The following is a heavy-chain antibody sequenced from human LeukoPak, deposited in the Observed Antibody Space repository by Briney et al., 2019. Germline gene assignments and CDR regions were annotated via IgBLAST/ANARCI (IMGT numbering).Heavy chain of an antibody. D-gene: IGHD6-19*01. J-gene: IGHJ4*02. CDR1: GFTFSSYW. CDR2: INSDGSST. CDR3: AKMVHTEQWLVPFDY. V-gene: IGHV3-74*01. Sequence: GGSLRLSCAASGFTFSSYWMHWVRQGPGKGLVWVSRINSDGSSTSYADSVKGRFTISRDNSKNTLYLQMNSLRAEDTAVYYCAKMVHTEQWLVPFDYWGQGTLVTVSS.